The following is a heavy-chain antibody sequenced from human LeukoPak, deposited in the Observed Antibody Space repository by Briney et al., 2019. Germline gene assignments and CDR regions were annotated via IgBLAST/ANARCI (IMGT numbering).Heavy chain of an antibody. J-gene: IGHJ4*02. CDR3: AKDGFRRPYGG. V-gene: IGHV3-23*01. CDR2: ISGSGGST. CDR1: GFTFSSYA. D-gene: IGHD3-16*01. Sequence: GGSLRLSCAASGFTFSSYAMTWVRQAPGKGLEWVSAISGSGGSTYYADSVKGRFTISRDNSKNTLYLQMNSLRAEDTAVYYCAKDGFRRPYGGWGQGTLVTVSS.